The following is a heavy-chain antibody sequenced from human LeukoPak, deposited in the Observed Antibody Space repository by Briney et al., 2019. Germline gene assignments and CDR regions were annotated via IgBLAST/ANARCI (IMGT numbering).Heavy chain of an antibody. CDR2: IIPIFGIA. CDR1: GGTFISYA. J-gene: IGHJ3*02. Sequence: SVKVSCKSSGGTFISYASNGVRQARGQGREWMGRIIPIFGIANYAQKFQGRVTITADKSTSTAYMELTRLRSEDTAVYYCAALVGATNAFDIWGQGTMVTVSS. V-gene: IGHV1-69*04. CDR3: AALVGATNAFDI. D-gene: IGHD1-26*01.